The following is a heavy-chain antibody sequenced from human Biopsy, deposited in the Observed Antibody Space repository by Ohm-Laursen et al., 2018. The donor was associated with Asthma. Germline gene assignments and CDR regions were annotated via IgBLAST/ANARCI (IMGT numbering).Heavy chain of an antibody. J-gene: IGHJ4*02. CDR1: GLTFGDYW. D-gene: IGHD1-14*01. CDR3: ARDGPELPTELDY. CDR2: IKHDGTEK. V-gene: IGHV3-7*01. Sequence: SLRLSCAASGLTFGDYWMSWVRQVPGKGLEWVANIKHDGTEKNHVDSLKGRFTISRDNAKNSLYLQMNSLRAEDTAVYYCARDGPELPTELDYWGPGTLVTVSS.